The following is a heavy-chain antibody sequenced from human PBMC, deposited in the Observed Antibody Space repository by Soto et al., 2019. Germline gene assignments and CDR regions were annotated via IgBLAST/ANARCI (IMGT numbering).Heavy chain of an antibody. Sequence: ASVKVSCKASGGTFSSYAISWVRQAPGQGLEWMGGIIPIFGTANYAQKFQGRVTITADESTSTAYMELSSLRSEDTAVYYCARARPHYYYDNRCYYKGGEYGYWGQGTLVTGSS. J-gene: IGHJ4*02. CDR1: GGTFSSYA. D-gene: IGHD3-22*01. CDR3: ARARPHYYYDNRCYYKGGEYGY. CDR2: IIPIFGTA. V-gene: IGHV1-69*13.